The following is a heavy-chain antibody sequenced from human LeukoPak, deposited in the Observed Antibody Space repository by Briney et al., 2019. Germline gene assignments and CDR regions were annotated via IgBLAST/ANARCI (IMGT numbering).Heavy chain of an antibody. CDR2: IAWNSGFI. CDR1: GFTFSSYS. D-gene: IGHD6-19*01. CDR3: ARGRIAVAGTKIALPYYYYMDV. V-gene: IGHV3-9*03. Sequence: PGGSLRLSCAASGFTFSSYSMNWVRQVPGKGLEWVSGIAWNSGFIGYADSVKGRFTISRDNAKNSLYLEMNSLRAEDMALYYCARGRIAVAGTKIALPYYYYMDVWGKGTTVTISS. J-gene: IGHJ6*03.